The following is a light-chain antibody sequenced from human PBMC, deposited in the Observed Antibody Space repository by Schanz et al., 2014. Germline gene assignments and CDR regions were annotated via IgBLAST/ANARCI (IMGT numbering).Light chain of an antibody. CDR3: CSYAGSSTHVV. CDR1: SSDVGGYTY. V-gene: IGLV2-14*01. J-gene: IGLJ2*01. CDR2: DVS. Sequence: QSALTQPASVSGSPGQSITISCIGTSSDVGGYTYVSWYQQRPGKAPKLMIYDVSNRPSGVSDRFSGSKSGYTASLTISGLQAEDEADYYCCSYAGSSTHVVFGGGTKLTVL.